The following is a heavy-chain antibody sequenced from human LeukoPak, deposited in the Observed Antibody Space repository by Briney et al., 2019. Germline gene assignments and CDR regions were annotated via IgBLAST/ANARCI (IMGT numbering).Heavy chain of an antibody. D-gene: IGHD3-3*01. Sequence: PSQTLSLTCTVSGGSISSGGYYWSWIRQHPGKGLEWIGYIYYSGSTYYNPSLKSRVTISVDTSKNQFSLKLSSVTAADTAAYYCARGYYDFWSGLGYYYYYGMDVWGQGTTVTVSS. CDR2: IYYSGST. CDR3: ARGYYDFWSGLGYYYYYGMDV. J-gene: IGHJ6*02. V-gene: IGHV4-31*03. CDR1: GGSISSGGYY.